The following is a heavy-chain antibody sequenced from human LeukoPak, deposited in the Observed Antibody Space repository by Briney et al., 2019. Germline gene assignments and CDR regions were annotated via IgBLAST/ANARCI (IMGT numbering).Heavy chain of an antibody. D-gene: IGHD1-26*01. CDR1: GFTFSSYS. V-gene: IGHV3-48*02. CDR3: ARAWYSWGYYFDY. CDR2: ISSSSSTI. Sequence: VVSLRLSCAASGFTFSSYSMNWVRQAPGKGLEWVSYISSSSSTIFYADSVKGRFTISRDNAKNSLYLQMHSLRDEDTAVYYCARAWYSWGYYFDYWGQGTLVTVSS. J-gene: IGHJ4*02.